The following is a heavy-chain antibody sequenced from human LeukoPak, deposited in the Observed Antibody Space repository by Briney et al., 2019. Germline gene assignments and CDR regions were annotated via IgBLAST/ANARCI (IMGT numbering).Heavy chain of an antibody. Sequence: ASVKVSCKASGYTFTGYYMHWVRQAPGQGLEWMGWISAQNGNTNYVQQFLGRVTMNRDTSASTAYMELKSPKSDDTAGYYCARESNGGYGFDYWGQGTLVTVAS. D-gene: IGHD5-12*01. V-gene: IGHV1-18*04. CDR1: GYTFTGYY. CDR2: ISAQNGNT. CDR3: ARESNGGYGFDY. J-gene: IGHJ4*02.